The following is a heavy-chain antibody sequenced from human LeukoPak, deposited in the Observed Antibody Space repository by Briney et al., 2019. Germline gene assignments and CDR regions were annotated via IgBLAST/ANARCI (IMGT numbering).Heavy chain of an antibody. D-gene: IGHD6-19*01. CDR2: TYYRSEWLS. CDR3: ARVGEQWLVFFDY. CDR1: GDSVSCNNAA. J-gene: IGHJ4*02. Sequence: SQTLSLTCAIYGDSVSCNNAAWNWLRQSPSRGVECLGRTYYRSEWLSNYGVSVKSRITINPDTSKNQFSLQLNSVTPEDTAVYYCARVGEQWLVFFDYWGQGTLVTVSS. V-gene: IGHV6-1*01.